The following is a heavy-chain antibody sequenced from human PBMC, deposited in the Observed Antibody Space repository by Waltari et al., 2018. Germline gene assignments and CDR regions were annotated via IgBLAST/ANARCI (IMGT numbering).Heavy chain of an antibody. CDR3: ARDRGRGLYLDT. CDR2: VHGIGRA. V-gene: IGHV4-4*02. J-gene: IGHJ4*02. CDR1: GDSVSSRYW. Sequence: QLQESGPGLMKPSGTLSLSCAVSGDSVSSRYWWSGVRQSPPTGLEWIGHVHGIGRANYNPSFASRVTVSLDTSNNQFSLEVTSATAADTAVYFCARDRGRGLYLDTWGPGTLVTVSP. D-gene: IGHD2-15*01.